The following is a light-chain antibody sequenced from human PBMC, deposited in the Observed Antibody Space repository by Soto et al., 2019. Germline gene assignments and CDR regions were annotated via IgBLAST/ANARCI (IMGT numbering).Light chain of an antibody. V-gene: IGKV1-39*01. Sequence: DIQMSQSTSSLSASVGDRVTITCGASQSISSYLNWYQQKPGKAPKLLIYAASSLQSGVPSRFSGSGSGTDFTLTISSLQPEDFATYYCQQSYSTSITFGQGTRLEIK. J-gene: IGKJ5*01. CDR3: QQSYSTSIT. CDR2: AAS. CDR1: QSISSY.